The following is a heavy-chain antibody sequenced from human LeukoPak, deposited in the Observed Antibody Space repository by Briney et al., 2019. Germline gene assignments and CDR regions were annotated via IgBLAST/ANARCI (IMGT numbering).Heavy chain of an antibody. CDR1: GYTFINYG. V-gene: IGHV1-18*01. CDR3: ARWGGSRGHCHVKGCYADH. Sequence: ASVKVSCKTSGYTFINYGFNWVRQAPGQGLEWMGWISGYNGDTKYSPKFQGRVTLTIDTATTTTYVELRNLTADDTALYYCARWGGSRGHCHVKGCYADHWGQGTLITVS. D-gene: IGHD2-2*01. J-gene: IGHJ4*02. CDR2: ISGYNGDT.